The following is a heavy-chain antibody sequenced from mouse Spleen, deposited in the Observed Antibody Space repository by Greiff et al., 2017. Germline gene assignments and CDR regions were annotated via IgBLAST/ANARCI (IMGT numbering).Heavy chain of an antibody. V-gene: IGHV1-39*01. Sequence: QLQESGPELVKPGASVKISCKASGYSFTDYNMNWVKQSNGKSLEWIGVINPNYGTTSYNQKFKGKATLTVDQSSSTAYMQLNSLTSEDSAVYYCATLHYYGSSSWFAYWGQGTLVTVSA. J-gene: IGHJ3*01. CDR3: ATLHYYGSSSWFAY. CDR1: GYSFTDYN. D-gene: IGHD1-1*01. CDR2: INPNYGTT.